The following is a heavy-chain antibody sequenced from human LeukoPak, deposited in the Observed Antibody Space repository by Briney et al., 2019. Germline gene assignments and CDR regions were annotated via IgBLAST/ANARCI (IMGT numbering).Heavy chain of an antibody. CDR2: IRSLIDGGTP. V-gene: IGHV3-15*05. J-gene: IGHJ4*02. D-gene: IGHD6-13*01. CDR1: GFSFRTTW. CDR3: AKGVAAAPTFFFDY. Sequence: GGSLRLSCAASGFSFRTTWMAWVRQAPGRGLEWVGRIRSLIDGGTPDYAAPVKGRFTISRDNAKNSLYLQMNSLRAEDTALYYCAKGVAAAPTFFFDYWGQGTLVTVSS.